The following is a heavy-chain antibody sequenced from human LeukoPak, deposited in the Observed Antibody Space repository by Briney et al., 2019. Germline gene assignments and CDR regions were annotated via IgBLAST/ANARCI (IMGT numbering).Heavy chain of an antibody. V-gene: IGHV5-51*01. D-gene: IGHD2-21*02. J-gene: IGHJ3*02. Sequence: GESLQIFSRASGYSIIIYWIGWVRRMPGKGLEGMGIIFPGDSDTRYSPSLQGQVTISADKSISTAYLQWNSLKASDTAMYYCARWVTADRGKKDAFDSWGQGTMVTVSS. CDR1: GYSIIIYW. CDR2: IFPGDSDT. CDR3: ARWVTADRGKKDAFDS.